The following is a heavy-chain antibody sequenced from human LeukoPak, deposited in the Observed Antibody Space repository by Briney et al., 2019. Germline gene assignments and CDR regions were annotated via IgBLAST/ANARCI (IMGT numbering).Heavy chain of an antibody. Sequence: SVKVSCKASFCIFSRYTISWVRQAPGQGLEWMGRIIPLLGIANYAQTFQGGVTIPADKSTSTAYIALSSLRSEDTAVYYCARVMYPYCMDVWGKGTTVTVSS. CDR1: FCIFSRYT. V-gene: IGHV1-69*02. CDR3: ARVMYPYCMDV. D-gene: IGHD2-2*01. CDR2: IIPLLGIA. J-gene: IGHJ6*03.